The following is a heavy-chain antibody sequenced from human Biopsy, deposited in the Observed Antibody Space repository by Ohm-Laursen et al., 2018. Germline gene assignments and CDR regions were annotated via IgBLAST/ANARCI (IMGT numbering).Heavy chain of an antibody. D-gene: IGHD3-10*01. V-gene: IGHV3-21*06. CDR2: ISASSSYI. CDR1: GFTFSSYS. CDR3: ATELLPPGVGGPWLDS. J-gene: IGHJ5*01. Sequence: SLRLSCTASGFTFSSYSMNWVRQAPGKGLEWVSSISASSSYIYYADSVKGRFTVSRDNAKNTLYLQMNSLRAADTAIYFCATELLPPGVGGPWLDSWGQGTLVTVSS.